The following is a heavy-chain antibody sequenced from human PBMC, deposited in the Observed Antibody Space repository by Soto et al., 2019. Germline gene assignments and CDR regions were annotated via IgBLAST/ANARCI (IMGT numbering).Heavy chain of an antibody. J-gene: IGHJ4*02. CDR3: ARVFKRYSSPPGPLEY. CDR1: GDTISTGGYT. D-gene: IGHD6-13*01. Sequence: PSETLSLTCDVSGDTISTGGYTWAWIRQPPGKALEWIGHTYHSGNPYYNPSLKSRFSISVDTSKNQFSLKLSSVTAADTAVYYCARVFKRYSSPPGPLEYWGLGTPVTVSS. V-gene: IGHV4-30-2*05. CDR2: TYHSGNP.